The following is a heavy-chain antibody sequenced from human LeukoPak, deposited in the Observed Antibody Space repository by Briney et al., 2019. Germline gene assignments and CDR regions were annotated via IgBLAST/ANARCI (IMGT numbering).Heavy chain of an antibody. D-gene: IGHD1-26*01. CDR2: IYASGSA. V-gene: IGHV4-4*07. CDR3: ARGAVGATPHVALHL. J-gene: IGHJ3*01. Sequence: PSETLSLTCTVSGGSISTYYWNWIRQTAGRGLELVGRIYASGSANYNPSLKNRLTMSIDTSKNQFSLKLTSVTAADTPVYYCARGAVGATPHVALHLWGQGTMVTVS. CDR1: GGSISTYY.